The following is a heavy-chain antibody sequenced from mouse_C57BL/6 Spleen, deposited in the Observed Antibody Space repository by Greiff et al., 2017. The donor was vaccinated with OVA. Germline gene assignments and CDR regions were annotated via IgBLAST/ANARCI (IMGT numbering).Heavy chain of an antibody. J-gene: IGHJ4*01. CDR2: INPNYGTT. D-gene: IGHD2-5*01. CDR3: ARSRYMDSNPYYYAMDY. Sequence: EVQLVESGPELVKPGASVKISCKASGYSFTDYNMNWVKQSNGKSLEWIGVINPNYGTTSYNQKFKGKATLTVDQSSSTAYMQLNSLTSEDSAVYYCARSRYMDSNPYYYAMDYWGQGTSVTVSS. CDR1: GYSFTDYN. V-gene: IGHV1-39*01.